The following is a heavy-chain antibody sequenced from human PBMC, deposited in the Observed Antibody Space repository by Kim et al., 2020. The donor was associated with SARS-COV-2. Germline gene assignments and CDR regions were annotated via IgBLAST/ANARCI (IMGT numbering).Heavy chain of an antibody. CDR1: GFTFSSYA. Sequence: GGSLRLSCAASGFTFSSYAMHWVRQAPGKGLEWVAVISYDGSNKYYADSVKGRFTISRDNSKNTLYLQMNSLRAEDTAVYYCARNPNNPLWFGELLRGPGYYYYGMDVWGQGTTVTVSS. J-gene: IGHJ6*02. CDR2: ISYDGSNK. D-gene: IGHD3-10*01. CDR3: ARNPNNPLWFGELLRGPGYYYYGMDV. V-gene: IGHV3-30*04.